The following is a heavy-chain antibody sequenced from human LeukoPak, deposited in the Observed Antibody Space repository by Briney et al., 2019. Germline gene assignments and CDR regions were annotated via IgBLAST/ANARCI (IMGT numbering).Heavy chain of an antibody. J-gene: IGHJ4*02. D-gene: IGHD1-26*01. Sequence: PGGSLRLSCAASGFTFNRHWMTWVRQAPGKGLEWIANVNPDMSEKNYVESVKGRFTIPRDKVKNLLYLQMNSLRGDDTAVYYCARDQGGATSYWGQGTLVTVSS. V-gene: IGHV3-7*01. CDR2: VNPDMSEK. CDR3: ARDQGGATSY. CDR1: GFTFNRHW.